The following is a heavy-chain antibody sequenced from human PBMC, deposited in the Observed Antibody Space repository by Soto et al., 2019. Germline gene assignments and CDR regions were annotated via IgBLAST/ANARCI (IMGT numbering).Heavy chain of an antibody. D-gene: IGHD6-19*01. Sequence: GGSLRLFCAASGFTFSSYGMHWVRQAPGKGLEWVAVIWYDGSNKYYADSVKGRFTISRDNSKNTLYLQMNSLRAEDTAVYYCAKGVPGIAVAGTGYFQHWGQGTLVTVSS. CDR1: GFTFSSYG. CDR3: AKGVPGIAVAGTGYFQH. V-gene: IGHV3-33*06. J-gene: IGHJ1*01. CDR2: IWYDGSNK.